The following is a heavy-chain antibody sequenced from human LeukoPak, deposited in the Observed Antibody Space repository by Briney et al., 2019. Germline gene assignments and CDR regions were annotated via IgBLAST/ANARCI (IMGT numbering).Heavy chain of an antibody. D-gene: IGHD1-26*01. CDR2: INWSGGST. V-gene: IGHV3-20*04. CDR1: GFTFDVYG. Sequence: GGSLRLSCAASGFTFDVYGMSWVRQAPGKGLEWVSGINWSGGSTGYADSVKGRFTISRDNAKNSLYLQMNSLRAEDTALYYCGRSPVGGSYFFGMDVWGQGTPVTVSS. J-gene: IGHJ6*02. CDR3: GRSPVGGSYFFGMDV.